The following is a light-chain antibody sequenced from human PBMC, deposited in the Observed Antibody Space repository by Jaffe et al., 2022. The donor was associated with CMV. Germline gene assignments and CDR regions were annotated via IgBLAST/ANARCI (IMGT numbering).Light chain of an antibody. Sequence: DIQMTQSPSSLSASLGDSVTITCRATQGISNFLAWYQQKPGRVPKLLIYAASTLQSGVPSRFSGSGSGTDFTLTISSLQPEDVATYYCQKYNSAPLTFGGGTKVEIK. CDR3: QKYNSAPLT. CDR1: QGISNF. CDR2: AAS. J-gene: IGKJ4*01. V-gene: IGKV1-27*01.